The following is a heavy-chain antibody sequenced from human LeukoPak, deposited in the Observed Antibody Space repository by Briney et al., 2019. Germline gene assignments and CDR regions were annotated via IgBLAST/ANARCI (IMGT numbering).Heavy chain of an antibody. CDR3: AKGTSPRPYYFDY. CDR1: GFTFSSYA. D-gene: IGHD2-2*01. V-gene: IGHV3-23*01. CDR2: ISGSGGST. Sequence: GGSLRLSCAASGFTFSSYAMSWVRQAPGKGLEWVSAISGSGGSTYYADSVKGRFTISRDNSKNTLYLQMNSLRAEETAVYYCAKGTSPRPYYFDYWGQGTLVTVSS. J-gene: IGHJ4*02.